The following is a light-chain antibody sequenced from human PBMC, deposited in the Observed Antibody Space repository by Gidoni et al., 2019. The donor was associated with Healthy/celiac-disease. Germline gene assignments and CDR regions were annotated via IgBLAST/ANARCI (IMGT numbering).Light chain of an antibody. J-gene: IGKJ2*01. CDR3: QQYNSYPLP. Sequence: DIQMTQYPSSLSASVGDRVTITCRASQGIRGWLAWYQQKPEKAPKSLRYAASMLQSGVPSSFSGSGSVTDFTLTIISLQPEDFSTYYCQQYNSYPLPLGQGTKLEIK. CDR2: AAS. CDR1: QGIRGW. V-gene: IGKV1D-16*01.